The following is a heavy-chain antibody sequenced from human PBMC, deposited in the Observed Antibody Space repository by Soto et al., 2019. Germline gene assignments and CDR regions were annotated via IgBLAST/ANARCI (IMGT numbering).Heavy chain of an antibody. CDR1: GFTFSSYG. CDR3: AKDRGWAFDI. Sequence: QVQLVESGGGVVQPGRSLRLSCAASGFTFSSYGMHWVRQAPGKGLEWVAVISYDGSNKYYADSVKGRFTISRDNSKNTLYLQTNSLRAEDTAVYYCAKDRGWAFDIWGQGTMVTVSS. V-gene: IGHV3-30*18. J-gene: IGHJ3*02. CDR2: ISYDGSNK. D-gene: IGHD2-15*01.